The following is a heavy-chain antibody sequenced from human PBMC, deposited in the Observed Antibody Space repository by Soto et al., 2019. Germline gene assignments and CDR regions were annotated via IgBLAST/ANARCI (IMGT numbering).Heavy chain of an antibody. V-gene: IGHV4-39*01. Sequence: QLQLQESGPGLVKPSETLSLTCTVSGGSISSSSYYWGWIRQPPGKGLEWIGSIYYSGSTYYNPSLKSRVTISVDTSKNQFSLKLSSVTAADTVVYYCARLYDYVWGSYPDAFDIWGQGTMVTVSS. D-gene: IGHD3-16*02. CDR2: IYYSGST. CDR1: GGSISSSSYY. CDR3: ARLYDYVWGSYPDAFDI. J-gene: IGHJ3*02.